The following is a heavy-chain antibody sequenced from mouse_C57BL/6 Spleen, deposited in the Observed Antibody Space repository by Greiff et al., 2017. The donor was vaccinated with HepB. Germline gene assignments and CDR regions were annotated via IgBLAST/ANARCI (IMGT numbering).Heavy chain of an antibody. CDR2: IYPGSGNT. CDR3: ARDGFSSYWTWFAY. V-gene: IGHV1-76*01. Sequence: QVQLQQSGAELVRPGASVKLSCKASGYTFTDYYINWVKQRPGQGLEWIARIYPGSGNTYYNEKFKGKATLTAEKSSSTAYMQLSSLTSEDSAVYFCARDGFSSYWTWFAYWGQGTLVTVSA. CDR1: GYTFTDYY. J-gene: IGHJ3*01. D-gene: IGHD1-1*01.